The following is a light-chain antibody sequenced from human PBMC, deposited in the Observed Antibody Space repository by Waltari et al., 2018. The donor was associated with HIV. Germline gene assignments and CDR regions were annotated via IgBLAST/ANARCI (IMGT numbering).Light chain of an antibody. CDR3: MQGAHWLWT. CDR2: KVS. J-gene: IGKJ1*01. Sequence: DVVMTQSPLSLPVTLGQPASISCRSSQSLVHSDGNTSLNWFQQRPGQSPRRLIYKVSNRDSGVPDRSSGSGSGTDFTLKISRVEAEDVGVYYCMQGAHWLWTFGQGTKVEIK. V-gene: IGKV2-30*02. CDR1: QSLVHSDGNTS.